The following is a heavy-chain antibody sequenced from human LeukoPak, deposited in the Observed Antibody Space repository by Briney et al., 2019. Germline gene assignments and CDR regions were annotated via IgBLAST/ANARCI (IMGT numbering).Heavy chain of an antibody. J-gene: IGHJ5*02. CDR1: GGSISSSNW. D-gene: IGHD6-13*01. V-gene: IGHV4-4*02. CDR2: IYHSGST. CDR3: ARRSIAAAGHKGNWFDP. Sequence: SETLSLTCAVSGGSISSSNWWSWVRQPPGKGLEWIGEIYHSGSTNYNPSLKSRVTISVDKSKNQFSLKLSSVTAADTAVYYCARRSIAAAGHKGNWFDPWGQGTLVTVSS.